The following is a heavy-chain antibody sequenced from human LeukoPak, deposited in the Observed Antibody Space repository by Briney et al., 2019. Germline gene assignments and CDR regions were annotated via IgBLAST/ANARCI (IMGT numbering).Heavy chain of an antibody. V-gene: IGHV3-15*01. CDR3: AHRDTTMVRVDH. CDR2: IRSKTAGGTT. CDR1: GFSFSSYS. D-gene: IGHD5-18*01. J-gene: IGHJ4*02. Sequence: GGSLRLSCAASGFSFSSYSLNWVRQAPGKGLEWVGRIRSKTAGGTTDYAAPVKGRFTISRDDSKNTLFLQMNSLTTEDTAVYFCAHRDTTMVRVDHWGQGTLVTVSS.